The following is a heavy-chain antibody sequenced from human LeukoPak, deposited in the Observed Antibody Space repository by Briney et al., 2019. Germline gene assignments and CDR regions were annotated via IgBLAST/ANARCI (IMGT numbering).Heavy chain of an antibody. CDR2: INPNSGGT. V-gene: IGHV1-2*02. Sequence: GASVKVSCKASGYTFTGYYMHWVRQAPGQGLEWMGWINPNSGGTNYAQKFQGRVTMTRDTSISTAYMELSRLRSDDTAVYYCARVWNDYGDYGAEYFQHWGQGTLVTVSS. CDR3: ARVWNDYGDYGAEYFQH. J-gene: IGHJ1*01. CDR1: GYTFTGYY. D-gene: IGHD4-17*01.